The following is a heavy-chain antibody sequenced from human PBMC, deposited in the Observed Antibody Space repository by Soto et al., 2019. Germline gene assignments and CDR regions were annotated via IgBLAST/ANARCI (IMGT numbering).Heavy chain of an antibody. CDR3: AKFPGSYYYYMDV. D-gene: IGHD3-10*01. J-gene: IGHJ6*03. V-gene: IGHV3-23*01. CDR2: ISGGGGTT. Sequence: EVQLLESGGGLVQPGGSLRLSCAASGFTFASYAMTWVRQAPGKGLEWVSAISGGGGTTYYADSVKGRFTISRDISKNTLYLQMNSLTAEDTAVYYCAKFPGSYYYYMDVWGKGTTVTVSS. CDR1: GFTFASYA.